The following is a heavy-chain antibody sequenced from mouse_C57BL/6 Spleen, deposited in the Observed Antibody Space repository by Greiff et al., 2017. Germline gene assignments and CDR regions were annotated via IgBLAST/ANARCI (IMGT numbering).Heavy chain of an antibody. CDR2: ISSGGDYI. CDR1: GFTFSSYA. V-gene: IGHV5-9-1*02. CDR3: TRVQSYDYDEAMDY. J-gene: IGHJ4*01. Sequence: EVKLVGSGEGLVKPGGSLKLSCAASGFTFSSYAMSWVRQTPEKRLEWVAYISSGGDYIYYADTVKGRFTISRDNARNTLYLQMSSLKSEDTAMYYCTRVQSYDYDEAMDYWGQGTSVTVSS. D-gene: IGHD2-4*01.